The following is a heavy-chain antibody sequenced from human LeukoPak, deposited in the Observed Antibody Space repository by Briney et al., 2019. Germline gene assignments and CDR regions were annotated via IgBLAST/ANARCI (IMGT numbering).Heavy chain of an antibody. J-gene: IGHJ4*02. CDR2: ISGSGGST. D-gene: IGHD6-13*01. CDR1: GFTFSSYA. Sequence: PGGSLRLSCAASGFTFSSYAMSWVRQAPGKGLEWVSAISGSGGSTYYADSVKGRFTISRDNSKNTLYLQMNSLRAEDTAVYYCAKEYSSSWYEVASSSGWRTGFDYWGQGTLVTVSS. CDR3: AKEYSSSWYEVASSSGWRTGFDY. V-gene: IGHV3-23*01.